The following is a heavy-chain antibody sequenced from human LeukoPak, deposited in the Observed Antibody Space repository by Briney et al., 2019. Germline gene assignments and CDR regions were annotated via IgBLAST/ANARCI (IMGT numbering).Heavy chain of an antibody. CDR3: AKDSQWDSSGWYYFDY. Sequence: GGSLRLSCAVSGFTVSSNYMSWVRQAPGKGLEWVSLIYSGGSTYYADSVKGRFTISRDNSKNTLYLQMNSLRAEDTAVYYCAKDSQWDSSGWYYFDYWGQGTLVTVSS. CDR1: GFTVSSNY. CDR2: IYSGGST. D-gene: IGHD6-19*01. V-gene: IGHV3-53*01. J-gene: IGHJ4*02.